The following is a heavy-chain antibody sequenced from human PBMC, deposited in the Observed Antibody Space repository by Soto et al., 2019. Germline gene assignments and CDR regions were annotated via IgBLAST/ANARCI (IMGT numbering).Heavy chain of an antibody. CDR3: CVVKRLDQYSTSGYWFDP. V-gene: IGHV3-23*01. J-gene: IGHJ5*02. CDR2: ISGSGGST. CDR1: GFTFSSYA. D-gene: IGHD2-15*01. Sequence: PGGSLRLSCAASGFTFSSYAMSWVRQAPGKGLEWVSAISGSGGSTYYADSVKGRFTISRDNSKNTPYLQMNSLRIEDTAVYYCCVVKRLDQYSTSGYWFDPWGPGTLVTVSS.